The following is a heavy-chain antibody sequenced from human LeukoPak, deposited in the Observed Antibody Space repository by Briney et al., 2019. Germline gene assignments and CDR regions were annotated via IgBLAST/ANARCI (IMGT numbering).Heavy chain of an antibody. Sequence: GGSLRLSCAASGFTFSNYAFHWVRQAPGKGLEWVAVISYDGSNEYYADSVKGRFTISRDNSKNTLYLQMNSLRAEDTAVYYCARASGYDPDYWGQGTLVTVSS. J-gene: IGHJ4*02. D-gene: IGHD5-12*01. CDR3: ARASGYDPDY. CDR2: ISYDGSNE. V-gene: IGHV3-30*14. CDR1: GFTFSNYA.